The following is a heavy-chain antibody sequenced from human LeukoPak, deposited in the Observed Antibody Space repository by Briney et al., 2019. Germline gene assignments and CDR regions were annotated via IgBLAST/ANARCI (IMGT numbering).Heavy chain of an antibody. CDR1: GSGFTFGNFA. D-gene: IGHD3-16*01. CDR3: AKDGSWGDYYFYFYMDV. V-gene: IGHV3-23*01. Sequence: GGSLRLSCEASGSGFTFGNFALSWVRQAPGKGLEWVSGISGSGYYTYYADSVKGRFTISRDNSKNALYIEMNSLRAEDTAVYYCAKDGSWGDYYFYFYMDVWGKGTTVTVSS. J-gene: IGHJ6*03. CDR2: ISGSGYYT.